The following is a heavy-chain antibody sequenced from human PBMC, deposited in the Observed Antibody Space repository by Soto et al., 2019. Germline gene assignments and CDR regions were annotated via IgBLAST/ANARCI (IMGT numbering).Heavy chain of an antibody. J-gene: IGHJ4*01. Sequence: EVQLVESGGDLVQPGGSLRLSCAASGFTFSDYEMNWVRQAPGKGLEWVSYINYGGGRTDYADSVKGRFTISRDNAKNSLYLQMNSLRVEDTAVYYYVRDRSASVPTSIDYWGHGTLVTVSS. V-gene: IGHV3-48*03. CDR1: GFTFSDYE. CDR3: VRDRSASVPTSIDY. CDR2: INYGGGRT. D-gene: IGHD6-19*01.